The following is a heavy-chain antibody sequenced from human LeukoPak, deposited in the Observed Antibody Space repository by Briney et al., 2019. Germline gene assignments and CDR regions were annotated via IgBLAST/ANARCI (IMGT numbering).Heavy chain of an antibody. CDR1: GGSFSGYY. CDR3: ARFDTAMATYYFDY. Sequence: PSETLSLTCAVYGGSFSGYYWSWIRQPPGKGLEWIGEINHSGSTNYNPSLKSRVTISVDTSKNQFSLKLSSVTAADTAVYYCARFDTAMATYYFDYWGQGTLVTVSS. CDR2: INHSGST. D-gene: IGHD5-18*01. J-gene: IGHJ4*02. V-gene: IGHV4-34*01.